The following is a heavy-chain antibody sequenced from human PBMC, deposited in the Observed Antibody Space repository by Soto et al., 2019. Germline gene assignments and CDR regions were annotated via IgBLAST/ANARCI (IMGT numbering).Heavy chain of an antibody. CDR1: GGSFRGYY. Sequence: TLSLTCAVYGGSFRGYYWSWIRQPPGKGLEWIGEINHSGSTNYNPSLKSRVTISVDTSKNQFSLKLSSVTAADTAVYYCARGYCSSTSCQSVGYMDVWGKGTTVTVSS. D-gene: IGHD2-2*01. CDR3: ARGYCSSTSCQSVGYMDV. CDR2: INHSGST. V-gene: IGHV4-34*01. J-gene: IGHJ6*03.